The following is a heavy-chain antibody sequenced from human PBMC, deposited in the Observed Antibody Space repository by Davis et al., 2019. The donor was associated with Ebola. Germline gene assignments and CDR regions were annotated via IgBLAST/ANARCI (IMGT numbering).Heavy chain of an antibody. J-gene: IGHJ4*02. V-gene: IGHV3-11*04. CDR2: ISSSDSTI. D-gene: IGHD4-17*01. CDR1: GFTFSDHY. Sequence: GGSLRLSCAASGFTFSDHYMDWVRQAPGKGLEWVSYISSSDSTIYYADSVKGRFTISRDNAKNSLYLQMNSLRAEDTAVYYCARDTSYGDYVPFDYWGQGTLVTVSS. CDR3: ARDTSYGDYVPFDY.